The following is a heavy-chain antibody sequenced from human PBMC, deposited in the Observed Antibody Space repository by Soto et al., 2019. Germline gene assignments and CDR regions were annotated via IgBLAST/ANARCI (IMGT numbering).Heavy chain of an antibody. CDR2: IIPIFGTA. J-gene: IGHJ3*02. V-gene: IGHV1-69*06. Sequence: QVQLVQSGAEVKKPGSSVKVSCKASGGTFSSYAISWVRQAPGQGLEWMGGIIPIFGTANYAQKFQGRVTITADKSTSTAYMELSSLRSEDTAVYYCARSPGITMIVVTSYAFDIWGQGTMVTVSS. D-gene: IGHD3-22*01. CDR3: ARSPGITMIVVTSYAFDI. CDR1: GGTFSSYA.